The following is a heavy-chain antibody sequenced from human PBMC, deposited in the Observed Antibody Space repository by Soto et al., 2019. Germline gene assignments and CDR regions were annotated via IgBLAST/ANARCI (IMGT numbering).Heavy chain of an antibody. D-gene: IGHD2-2*01. CDR3: ARDYCRTGDY. CDR2: ITNDGTIT. CDR1: GFTFSSYW. Sequence: EVQLVESGGGLVQPGGSLRLSCAASGFTFSSYWMHWVRQAPGKGLVWVSRITNDGTITIYADSVRGRFTVSRDNAKSTLYLHMNSLRAEDTAVYSCARDYCRTGDYWGQGTLVTVSS. J-gene: IGHJ4*02. V-gene: IGHV3-74*01.